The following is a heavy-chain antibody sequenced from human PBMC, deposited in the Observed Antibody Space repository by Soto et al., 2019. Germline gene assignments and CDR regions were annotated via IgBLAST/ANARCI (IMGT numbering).Heavy chain of an antibody. Sequence: QVQLVQSGAEVKKPGSSVKVSCKASGGTFSSYAISWVRQAPGQGLEWMGGIIPIFGTANYAQKFQGRVTITADESTSTADMELSSLRSEDTALYYCARGHVDIVVHWFDPWGQGTLVTVSS. CDR2: IIPIFGTA. V-gene: IGHV1-69*01. J-gene: IGHJ5*02. D-gene: IGHD5-12*01. CDR1: GGTFSSYA. CDR3: ARGHVDIVVHWFDP.